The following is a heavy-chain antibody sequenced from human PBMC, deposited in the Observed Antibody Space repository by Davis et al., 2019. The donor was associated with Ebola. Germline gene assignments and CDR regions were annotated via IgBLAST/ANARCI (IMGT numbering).Heavy chain of an antibody. J-gene: IGHJ4*02. CDR3: TRLAIFGVVKPFDY. CDR1: GYTFTNYY. D-gene: IGHD3-3*01. CDR2: TNPSGGST. V-gene: IGHV1-46*03. Sequence: ASVKVSCKASGYTFTNYYMHWVRQAPGQGLEWMGMTNPSGGSTHYAQTFQGRVTMTMDTSTSSVYMELSSLRSEDTAVYYCTRLAIFGVVKPFDYGGQGTLVTVSS.